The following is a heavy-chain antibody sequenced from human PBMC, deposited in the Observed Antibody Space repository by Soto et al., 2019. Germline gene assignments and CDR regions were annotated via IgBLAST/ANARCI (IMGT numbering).Heavy chain of an antibody. V-gene: IGHV1-18*01. CDR3: ARFGNAGFYCSGGSCSRTENGDYAY. CDR2: ISAYNGNT. D-gene: IGHD2-15*01. J-gene: IGHJ4*02. CDR1: GYTFTSYG. Sequence: GASVKVSCKASGYTFTSYGISWVRQAPGQGLEWMGWISAYNGNTNYAQKLQGRVTMTTDTSTSTAYMELRSLRSDDTAVYYCARFGNAGFYCSGGSCSRTENGDYAYWGQGTLVTVSS.